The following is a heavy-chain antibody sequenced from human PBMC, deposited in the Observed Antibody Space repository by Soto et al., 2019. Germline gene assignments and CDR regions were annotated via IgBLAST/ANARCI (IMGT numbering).Heavy chain of an antibody. CDR3: AHTPGYYDFWSGYPHDAFDI. CDR1: GFSLSTSGVG. D-gene: IGHD3-3*01. J-gene: IGHJ3*02. V-gene: IGHV2-5*01. Sequence: SGPTLVNPTQTLALTCTFSGFSLSTSGVGVGWIRQPPGKALEWLALIYWNDDKRYSPSLKSRLTITKDTSKNQVVLTMTNMDPVDTATYYCAHTPGYYDFWSGYPHDAFDIWGQGTMVTVSS. CDR2: IYWNDDK.